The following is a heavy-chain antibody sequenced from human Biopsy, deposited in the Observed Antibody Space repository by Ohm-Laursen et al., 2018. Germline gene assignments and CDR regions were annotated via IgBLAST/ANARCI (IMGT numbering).Heavy chain of an antibody. V-gene: IGHV3-11*01. Sequence: SLRLSCTASRFTFGDYYMSWIRQAPGKGLEWLSYISGSGVTKMYADSVKGRFTVSRDNAKNSLYLEMNNLTVEDTAVYYCATDGAGSYNENWGQGTLVSVSS. CDR2: ISGSGVTK. J-gene: IGHJ4*02. D-gene: IGHD3-10*01. CDR3: ATDGAGSYNEN. CDR1: RFTFGDYY.